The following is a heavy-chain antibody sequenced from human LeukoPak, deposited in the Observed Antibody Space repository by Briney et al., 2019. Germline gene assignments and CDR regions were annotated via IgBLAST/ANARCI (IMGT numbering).Heavy chain of an antibody. D-gene: IGHD3-10*01. CDR3: VRRSTFYSGSGSYPHFDS. J-gene: IGHJ4*02. Sequence: PGGSLRLSCAASGFTLSGYWMHWIRQVPGKGLVWVSDINSDGSSTSYANSVEGRFTISRDNAKNKVYLQMTNLRAEDTAVYYCVRRSTFYSGSGSYPHFDSWGRGTLVTVSS. CDR1: GFTLSGYW. V-gene: IGHV3-74*01. CDR2: INSDGSST.